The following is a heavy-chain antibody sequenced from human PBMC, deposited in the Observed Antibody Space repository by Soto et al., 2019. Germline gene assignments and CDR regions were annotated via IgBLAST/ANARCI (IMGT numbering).Heavy chain of an antibody. CDR1: GGSISSGDYY. CDR3: ARDRGGDYDFWRGPRYDFDY. J-gene: IGHJ4*02. CDR2: IYYSWST. Sequence: PSETLSLTCTVSGGSISSGDYYWSWIRQPPGKGLEWIGYIYYSWSTYYNPSLKSRVTISVDTSKNQFSLKLSSVTAADTAVYYCARDRGGDYDFWRGPRYDFDYWGRGTLVTVSS. V-gene: IGHV4-30-4*01. D-gene: IGHD3-3*01.